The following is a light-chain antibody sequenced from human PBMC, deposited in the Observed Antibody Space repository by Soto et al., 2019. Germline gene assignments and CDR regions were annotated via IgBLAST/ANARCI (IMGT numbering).Light chain of an antibody. Sequence: QAVVTQPPSLSGTPGQSVTIFCSGGSSNIGRNSVNWYQQFPGTAPKFLIYSNNQRPSGVPDRFSGSKSGTSASLAINGLQTEDESDYYCGAWDDSLKYWVFGGGTKVTVL. V-gene: IGLV1-44*01. CDR1: SSNIGRNS. CDR3: GAWDDSLKYWV. J-gene: IGLJ3*02. CDR2: SNN.